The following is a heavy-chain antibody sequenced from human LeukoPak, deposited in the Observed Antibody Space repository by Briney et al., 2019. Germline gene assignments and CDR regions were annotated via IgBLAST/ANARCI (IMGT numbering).Heavy chain of an antibody. D-gene: IGHD5-18*01. CDR3: ARDMYSYGPDY. CDR1: GFSFSSYG. CDR2: IRYDGNEK. V-gene: IGHV3-30*02. Sequence: PGGSLRLSCAASGFSFSSYGMHWVRQASGKGLELVAFIRYDGNEKYYAGSVQGRFTVARDNSKNTLYLEMNSLRAEDTAVYYCARDMYSYGPDYWGQGTLVTVSS. J-gene: IGHJ4*02.